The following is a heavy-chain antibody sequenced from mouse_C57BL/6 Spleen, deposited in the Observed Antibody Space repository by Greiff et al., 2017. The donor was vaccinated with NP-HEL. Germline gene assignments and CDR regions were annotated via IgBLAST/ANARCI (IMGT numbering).Heavy chain of an antibody. J-gene: IGHJ3*01. Sequence: EVQGVESGGGLVKPGGSLKLSCAASGFTFSDYGMHWVRQAPVKGLEWVAYISSGSSTIYYADTVKGRFTISRDNAKNTMFLQMTSLRSEDTAMYYCARFDGYYRFAYWGQGTLVTVSA. V-gene: IGHV5-17*01. CDR3: ARFDGYYRFAY. CDR2: ISSGSSTI. D-gene: IGHD2-3*01. CDR1: GFTFSDYG.